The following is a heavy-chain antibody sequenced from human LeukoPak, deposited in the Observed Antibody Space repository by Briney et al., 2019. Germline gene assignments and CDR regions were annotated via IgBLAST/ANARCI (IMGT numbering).Heavy chain of an antibody. D-gene: IGHD3-10*01. V-gene: IGHV4-59*01. CDR3: ARELWFGDGDYFDY. CDR1: GGSSSSYY. J-gene: IGHJ4*02. CDR2: IYYSGST. Sequence: PSETLSLTCTVSGGSSSSYYWSWIRQPPGKGLEWIGYIYYSGSTNYNPSLKSRVTISVDTSKNQFSLKLSSVTAADTAVYYCARELWFGDGDYFDYWGQGTLVTVSS.